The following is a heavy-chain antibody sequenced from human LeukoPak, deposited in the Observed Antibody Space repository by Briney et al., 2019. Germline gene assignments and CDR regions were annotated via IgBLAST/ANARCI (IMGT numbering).Heavy chain of an antibody. V-gene: IGHV3-30-3*01. J-gene: IGHJ3*02. CDR3: ARVEGEQWLVQLGAFGI. Sequence: GRSLRLSCAASGFTFSSYAMHWVRQAPGKGLEWVAVISYDGSNKYYADSVKGRFTISRDNSKNTPYLQMNSLRAEDTAVYYCARVEGEQWLVQLGAFGIWGQGTMVTVSS. CDR1: GFTFSSYA. CDR2: ISYDGSNK. D-gene: IGHD6-19*01.